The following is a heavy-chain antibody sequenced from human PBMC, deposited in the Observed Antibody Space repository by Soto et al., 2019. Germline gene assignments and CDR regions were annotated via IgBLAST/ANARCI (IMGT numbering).Heavy chain of an antibody. J-gene: IGHJ5*01. CDR1: GFTFSGFA. V-gene: IGHV3-23*01. Sequence: EVQLLESGGGLVQPGGSLRLSCAASGFTFSGFAMNWVRQPPGKGLEGVSSVDYTGSYTFYAASVKGRFTSSRDNSKNMVYLALNSLRAEDTAVYYCATRSGGFSEFDYWGHGTLVIGSS. D-gene: IGHD5-12*01. CDR3: ATRSGGFSEFDY. CDR2: VDYTGSYT.